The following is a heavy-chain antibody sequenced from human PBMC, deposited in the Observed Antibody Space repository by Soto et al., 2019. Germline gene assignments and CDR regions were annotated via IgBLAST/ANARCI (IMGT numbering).Heavy chain of an antibody. CDR2: ISYDGSNK. D-gene: IGHD2-2*01. CDR1: GFTFSSYG. V-gene: IGHV3-30*18. J-gene: IGHJ4*02. CDR3: ANAPAIVLVPAALGGDY. Sequence: QVQLVESGGGVVQPGRSLRLSCAASGFTFSSYGMHWVRQAPGKGLEWVAVISYDGSNKYYADSVKGRFTISRDNSKNTLYMQMSSLRAEETAVYYCANAPAIVLVPAALGGDYWGQGTLVTVSS.